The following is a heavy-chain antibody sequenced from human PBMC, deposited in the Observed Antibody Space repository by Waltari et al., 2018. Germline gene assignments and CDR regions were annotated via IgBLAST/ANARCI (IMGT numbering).Heavy chain of an antibody. V-gene: IGHV3-9*01. D-gene: IGHD2-15*01. Sequence: EVKLVESGGGVLQRGGSLRLTGEAYAFALEVYAMDWVSKAPGKGLVWVSGISWNSGIIAYPDSAVGLFTISTNTPNYSLFLQVNSLRAEASAFYSCAKDAEPALGGAPYYWGQGTLVTVSS. CDR3: AKDAEPALGGAPYY. CDR2: ISWNSGII. CDR1: AFALEVYA. J-gene: IGHJ4*02.